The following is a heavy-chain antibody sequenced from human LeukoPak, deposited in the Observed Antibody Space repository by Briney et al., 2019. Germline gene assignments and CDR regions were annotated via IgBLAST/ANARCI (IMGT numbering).Heavy chain of an antibody. D-gene: IGHD2-15*01. CDR3: ASLGCSGGSCYWFDP. Sequence: SETLSLTCAVSGYSISSGYYWSWIRQPPGKGLEWIGSIYHSGSTYYNPSLKSRVTISVDTSKNQFSLKLSSVTAADTAVYYCASLGCSGGSCYWFDPWGQGTLVTVSS. CDR2: IYHSGST. CDR1: GYSISSGYY. V-gene: IGHV4-38-2*01. J-gene: IGHJ5*02.